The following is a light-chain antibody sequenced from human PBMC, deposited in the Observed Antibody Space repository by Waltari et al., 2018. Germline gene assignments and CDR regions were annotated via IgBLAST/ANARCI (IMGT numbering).Light chain of an antibody. CDR2: DVS. J-gene: IGLJ2*01. V-gene: IGLV2-14*01. Sequence: QSALPQPASVSGSPGQSITISCTGTSSDGGGYNYVPWYQQHPGKAPKLMIYDVSNRPSGVSNRFSGSKSGNTASLTISGLQAEDEADYYCSSYTSSSTLVVFGGGTKLTVL. CDR1: SSDGGGYNY. CDR3: SSYTSSSTLVV.